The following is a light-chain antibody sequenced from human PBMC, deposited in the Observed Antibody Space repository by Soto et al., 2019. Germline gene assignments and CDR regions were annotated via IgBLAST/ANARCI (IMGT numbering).Light chain of an antibody. CDR1: SSNIGNNY. J-gene: IGLJ2*01. CDR2: DNH. CDR3: GTWDSSLSAGV. Sequence: QAVLTQPPSVSAAPGQKVTISCSGSSSNIGNNYVSWYQQLPGTAPKLLLYDNHKRPSGIPDRFSGSKSGTSATLGITGLQTGDEADYYCGTWDSSLSAGVFGGGTKLTVL. V-gene: IGLV1-51*01.